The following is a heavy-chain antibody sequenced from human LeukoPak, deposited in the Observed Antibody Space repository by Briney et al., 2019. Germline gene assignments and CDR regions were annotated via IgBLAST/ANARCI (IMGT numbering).Heavy chain of an antibody. CDR3: ARHNLNFGGGKAGFDY. D-gene: IGHD3-3*01. V-gene: IGHV5-51*01. Sequence: RGDFLKISCKCSGYIFTSYWICGLLQLPGKGLEWRVIINPGDSDTRYSPSFQGQVTISAAKSISTAYLQWSSLKASDTAMYYCARHNLNFGGGKAGFDYWGQGTLVTVSS. CDR2: INPGDSDT. J-gene: IGHJ4*02. CDR1: GYIFTSYW.